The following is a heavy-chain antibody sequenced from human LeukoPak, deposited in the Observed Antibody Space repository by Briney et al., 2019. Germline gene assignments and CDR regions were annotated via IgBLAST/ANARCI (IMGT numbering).Heavy chain of an antibody. CDR3: ARDSRAAAGTDFDY. D-gene: IGHD6-13*01. CDR1: GYTFTGYY. J-gene: IGHJ4*02. Sequence: ASVKVSCKASGYTFTGYYMHWVRQAPGQGLEWMGWISAYNGNTNYAQKLQGRVTMTIDTSTSTAYMELRSLRSDDTAVYYCARDSRAAAGTDFDYWGQGTLVTVSS. CDR2: ISAYNGNT. V-gene: IGHV1-18*04.